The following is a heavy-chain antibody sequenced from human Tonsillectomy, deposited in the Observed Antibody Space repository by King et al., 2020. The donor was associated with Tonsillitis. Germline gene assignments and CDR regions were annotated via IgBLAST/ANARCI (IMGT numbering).Heavy chain of an antibody. Sequence: QLQESGPGLVKPSETLSLTCTVSGGSISSSSYYWGWIRQPPGKGLEWIGSIYYSGSTYYNPSLKSRVTISVDTSKNQFSLKLSSVTAADTAVYYCAGRNTYYDFWSGYPGAFDIWGQGTMVTVSS. J-gene: IGHJ3*02. V-gene: IGHV4-39*01. CDR3: AGRNTYYDFWSGYPGAFDI. D-gene: IGHD3-3*01. CDR1: GGSISSSSYY. CDR2: IYYSGST.